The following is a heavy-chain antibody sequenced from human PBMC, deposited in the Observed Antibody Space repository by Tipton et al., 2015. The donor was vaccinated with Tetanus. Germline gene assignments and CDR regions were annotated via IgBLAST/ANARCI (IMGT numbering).Heavy chain of an antibody. V-gene: IGHV3-21*01. D-gene: IGHD6-25*01. J-gene: IGHJ4*02. Sequence: GSLRLSCEVSGFTFSNYKMNWVRQAPGRGLEWVSSISSTSRYIYYAESVKGRFTISRDNAKNSLFLEMNSLRGDDTAVYFCVSGSALDYWGQGTLITVSS. CDR2: ISSTSRYI. CDR1: GFTFSNYK. CDR3: VSGSALDY.